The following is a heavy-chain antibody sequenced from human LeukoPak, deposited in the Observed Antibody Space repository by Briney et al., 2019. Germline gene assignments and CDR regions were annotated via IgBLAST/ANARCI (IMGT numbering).Heavy chain of an antibody. CDR3: ARDTRGYSGYDLGY. V-gene: IGHV3-33*01. D-gene: IGHD5-12*01. CDR2: IWYDGSNK. J-gene: IGHJ4*02. CDR1: GFTFSSYG. Sequence: GGSLRLSCAASGFTFSSYGMHWVRQAPGKGLEWVAVIWYDGSNKYYADSVKGRFTISGDNSKNTLYMHMNSLRAEDTAVYYCARDTRGYSGYDLGYWGQGTLVTVSS.